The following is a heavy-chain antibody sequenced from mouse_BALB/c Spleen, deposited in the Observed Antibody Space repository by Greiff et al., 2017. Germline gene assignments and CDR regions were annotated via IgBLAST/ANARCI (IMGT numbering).Heavy chain of an antibody. CDR2: INPSSGYT. Sequence: QVQLQQSAAELARPGASVKMSCKASGYTFTSYTMHWVKQRPGQGLEWIGYINPSSGYTEYNQKFKDKTTLTADKSSSTAYMQLSSLTSEDSAVYDCAVYRYDWIYAMDYWGQGTSVTVSS. V-gene: IGHV1-4*02. J-gene: IGHJ4*01. CDR3: AVYRYDWIYAMDY. D-gene: IGHD2-14*01. CDR1: GYTFTSYT.